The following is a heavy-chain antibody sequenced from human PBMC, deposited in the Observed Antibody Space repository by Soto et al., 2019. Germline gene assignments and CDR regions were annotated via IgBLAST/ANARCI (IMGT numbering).Heavy chain of an antibody. J-gene: IGHJ4*02. V-gene: IGHV3-30*18. Sequence: QVQLVESGGGVVQPGRSLRLSCAASGFTFSSYGMHWVRQAPGKGLEWVALISSDGSNKYYADSVKGRFTISRDNSKNTLYLQMNTLRAEDKAVYYCAKVRADYYYGSGPFDYWGQGTLVTVSS. CDR3: AKVRADYYYGSGPFDY. CDR1: GFTFSSYG. CDR2: ISSDGSNK. D-gene: IGHD3-10*01.